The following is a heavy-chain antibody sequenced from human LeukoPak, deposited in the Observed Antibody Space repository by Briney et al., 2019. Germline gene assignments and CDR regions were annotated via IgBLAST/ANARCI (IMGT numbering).Heavy chain of an antibody. Sequence: SETLSLTCSVSGGSINSFYWVWIRQSPGKGLEWIGYIYYSGSTHYNPSLKSRVTISVDRSRNQLSLRLKSVTAADTAVYYCARDLQGSSWSFDPWGQGTLVTVSS. D-gene: IGHD6-13*01. J-gene: IGHJ5*02. CDR1: GGSINSFY. CDR2: IYYSGST. V-gene: IGHV4-59*01. CDR3: ARDLQGSSWSFDP.